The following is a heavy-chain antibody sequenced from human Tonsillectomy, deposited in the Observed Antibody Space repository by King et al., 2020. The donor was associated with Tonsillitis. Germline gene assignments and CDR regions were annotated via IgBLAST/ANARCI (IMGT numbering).Heavy chain of an antibody. J-gene: IGHJ4*02. CDR1: GGSISSSSYY. V-gene: IGHV4-39*01. CDR3: ARGSRLGMYYFDY. D-gene: IGHD3-22*01. CDR2: IYYSGST. Sequence: LQLQESGPGLVKPSETLSLTCTVSGGSISSSSYYWGWIRQPPGKGLEWIGSIYYSGSTYYNPSLKSRVTMSVDTSNNQFSLKLSSVTAADTAVYYCARGSRLGMYYFDYWGQGTLVTVSS.